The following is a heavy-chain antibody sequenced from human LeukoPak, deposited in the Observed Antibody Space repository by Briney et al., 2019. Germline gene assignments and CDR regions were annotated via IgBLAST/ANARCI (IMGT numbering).Heavy chain of an antibody. V-gene: IGHV3-11*05. J-gene: IGHJ4*02. CDR2: ISPSDNYA. Sequence: GGSLRLSCAASGFTFSDYYMGWIRQAPGKGLEWVSYISPSDNYAAYGDSVKGRFTISRDNAKNSLYLLMNSLRVEDTAVYYCARADDSNTPGLEYWGQGTLVTVSS. CDR1: GFTFSDYY. D-gene: IGHD2-2*01. CDR3: ARADDSNTPGLEY.